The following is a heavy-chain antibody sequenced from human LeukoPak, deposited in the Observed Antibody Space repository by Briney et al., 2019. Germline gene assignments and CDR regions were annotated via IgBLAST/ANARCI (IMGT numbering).Heavy chain of an antibody. CDR3: ARGFPQQWPVRYYYYYMDV. D-gene: IGHD6-19*01. CDR2: MNPNSGNT. CDR1: GYTFNSYG. J-gene: IGHJ6*03. Sequence: ASVKVSCKASGYTFNSYGISWVRQAPGQGLEWMGWMNPNSGNTGYAQKFQGRVTITRNTSISTAYMELSSLRSEDTAVYYCARGFPQQWPVRYYYYYMDVWGKGTTVTVSS. V-gene: IGHV1-8*03.